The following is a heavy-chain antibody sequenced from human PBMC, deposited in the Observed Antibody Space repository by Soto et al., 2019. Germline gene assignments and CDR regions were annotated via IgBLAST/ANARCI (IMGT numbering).Heavy chain of an antibody. V-gene: IGHV4-61*01. J-gene: IGHJ4*02. Sequence: SETLSLTCTVSGGSVSSGSYYWSWIRQPPGKRLEWIGYIYYSASTNYSPALKSRVTISVDTTKNQFSLKLSSVTAADTAVYYCARVSPGYDFWSGYYPPYYFDYWGQGTLVTVSS. CDR1: GGSVSSGSYY. D-gene: IGHD3-3*01. CDR2: IYYSAST. CDR3: ARVSPGYDFWSGYYPPYYFDY.